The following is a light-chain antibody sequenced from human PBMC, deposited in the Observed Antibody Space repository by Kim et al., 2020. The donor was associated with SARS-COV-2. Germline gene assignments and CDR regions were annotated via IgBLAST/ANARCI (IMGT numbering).Light chain of an antibody. CDR3: QQYGSSPRT. V-gene: IGKV3-20*01. J-gene: IGKJ1*01. Sequence: PGERATLSCRASQSVSRSYLAWYQQKPGQAPRLLIYGASSRATGIPDRCSGSGSGTDFTLTISRLEPEDFAVYYCQQYGSSPRTFGQGTKVDIK. CDR1: QSVSRSY. CDR2: GAS.